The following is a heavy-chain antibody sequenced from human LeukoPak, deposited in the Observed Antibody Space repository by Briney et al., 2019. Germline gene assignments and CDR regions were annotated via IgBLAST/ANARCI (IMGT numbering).Heavy chain of an antibody. Sequence: SETLSLTCTVSGGSISSYYWSWIRQPPGKGLEWIGYIYYSGSTNYNPSLKSRVTISVDTSKNQFSLKLSSVTAADTAAYYCARVRRFLEWFPYYGMDVWGQGTTVTVSS. J-gene: IGHJ6*02. D-gene: IGHD3-3*01. CDR3: ARVRRFLEWFPYYGMDV. CDR1: GGSISSYY. V-gene: IGHV4-59*01. CDR2: IYYSGST.